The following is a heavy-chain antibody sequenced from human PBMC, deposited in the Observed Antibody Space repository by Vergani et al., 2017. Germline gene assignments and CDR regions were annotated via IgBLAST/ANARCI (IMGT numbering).Heavy chain of an antibody. V-gene: IGHV2-5*02. CDR1: GFSPSTSGVG. J-gene: IGHJ4*02. D-gene: IGHD4-17*01. Sequence: QITLKESGPTLVKPTQTLTLTCTFSGFSPSTSGVGVGWIRQPPGKALEWLALIYWDDDKRYSPSLKSRLTITKDTSKNQVVLTMTNMDPVDTATYYCAHIRYGDYAIDYWGQGTLVTVSS. CDR3: AHIRYGDYAIDY. CDR2: IYWDDDK.